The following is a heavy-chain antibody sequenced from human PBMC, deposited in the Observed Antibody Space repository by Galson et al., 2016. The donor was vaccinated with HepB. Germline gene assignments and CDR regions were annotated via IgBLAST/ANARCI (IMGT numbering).Heavy chain of an antibody. CDR1: GFTFSNAW. CDR3: ARDSGTYEIDY. D-gene: IGHD1-26*01. J-gene: IGHJ4*02. V-gene: IGHV3-72*01. CDR2: TRNKASSYST. Sequence: SLRLSCAASGFTFSNAWMSWVRQAPGKGLEWVGRTRNKASSYSTEYAASVKGRFTISRDDSKNSLYLQMNSLKTEDTAVYYCARDSGTYEIDYWGQGTLVTVSS.